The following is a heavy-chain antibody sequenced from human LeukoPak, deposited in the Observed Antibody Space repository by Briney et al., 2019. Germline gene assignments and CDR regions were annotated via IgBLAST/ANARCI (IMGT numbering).Heavy chain of an antibody. D-gene: IGHD3-9*01. J-gene: IGHJ6*02. V-gene: IGHV1-69*04. CDR3: ARIDWLLLDV. CDR2: IIPILGIA. CDR1: GGTFSSYA. Sequence: GASVKVSCKASGGTFSSYAISWVRQAPGQGLEWMGRIIPILGIANYAQKFQGRVTMTRNTSISTAYMELSSLRSEDTAVYYCARIDWLLLDVWGQGTTVTVSS.